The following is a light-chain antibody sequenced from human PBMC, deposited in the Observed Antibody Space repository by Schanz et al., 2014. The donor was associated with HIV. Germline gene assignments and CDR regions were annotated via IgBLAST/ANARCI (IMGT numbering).Light chain of an antibody. CDR1: QSISEW. J-gene: IGKJ2*01. CDR2: QAS. Sequence: IQMTQSRSTLSASVGDRVTITCRASQSISEWLAWYQQKPGQAPNLLIYQASILESGIPSRFSGSGSGTDFTLTISSLEPEDIAVYYCQQRSNWPRYTFGQGTRLEIK. V-gene: IGKV1-5*03. CDR3: QQRSNWPRYT.